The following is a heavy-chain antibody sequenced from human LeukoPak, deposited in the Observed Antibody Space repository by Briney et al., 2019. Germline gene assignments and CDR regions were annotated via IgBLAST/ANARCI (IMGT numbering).Heavy chain of an antibody. CDR2: ITGNGGTT. J-gene: IGHJ4*02. V-gene: IGHV3-23*01. Sequence: GGSLRLSCAASGFTFANYAMAWVRQAPGKGLKWVTGITGNGGTTYYADSVKGRFTVSRDNSRNTLYLQMNSLRDEDKAVYYCAKSDYSDSSDYFPLFDNWGQGTLVTVSS. CDR1: GFTFANYA. D-gene: IGHD3-22*01. CDR3: AKSDYSDSSDYFPLFDN.